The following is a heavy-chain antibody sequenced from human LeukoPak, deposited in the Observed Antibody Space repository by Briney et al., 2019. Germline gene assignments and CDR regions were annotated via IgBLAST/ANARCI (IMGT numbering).Heavy chain of an antibody. V-gene: IGHV3-48*02. Sequence: GGSLRLSCAASGFTFSYYSMNWVRQPPGKGLEWVSYISSTSSNIDYADSVKGRFTISRDNAKNSLYLQMNSLRDEDTAVYYCARGFGFDPWGQGTPVTVSS. CDR3: ARGFGFDP. CDR2: ISSTSSNI. CDR1: GFTFSYYS. J-gene: IGHJ5*02.